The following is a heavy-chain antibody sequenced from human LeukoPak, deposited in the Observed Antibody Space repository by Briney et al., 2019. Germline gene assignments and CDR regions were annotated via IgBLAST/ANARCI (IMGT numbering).Heavy chain of an antibody. D-gene: IGHD3-10*01. V-gene: IGHV3-30*18. Sequence: GRSLRLSCAASGFTFSSYGMHWVRQAPGKGLEWVAVISYDGSNKYYADSVKGRFTISRDNSKNTLYLQMNSLRAEDTAVYYCAKPHVGFDYWGQGTLVTVSS. CDR1: GFTFSSYG. CDR3: AKPHVGFDY. CDR2: ISYDGSNK. J-gene: IGHJ4*02.